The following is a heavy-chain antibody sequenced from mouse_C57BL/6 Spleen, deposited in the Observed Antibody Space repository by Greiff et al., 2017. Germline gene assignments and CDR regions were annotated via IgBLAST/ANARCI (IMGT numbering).Heavy chain of an antibody. Sequence: QVQLQQPGAELVRPGTSVKLSCKASGYTFTSYWIHWVKQRPGQGLEWIGVIDPSDSYTNYNQKFKGKATLTVDTSSSTAYMQLSSLTAEDSAVYYCASPGLGPDAMDYWGQGTSVTVSS. CDR3: ASPGLGPDAMDY. CDR2: IDPSDSYT. D-gene: IGHD3-3*01. CDR1: GYTFTSYW. J-gene: IGHJ4*01. V-gene: IGHV1-59*01.